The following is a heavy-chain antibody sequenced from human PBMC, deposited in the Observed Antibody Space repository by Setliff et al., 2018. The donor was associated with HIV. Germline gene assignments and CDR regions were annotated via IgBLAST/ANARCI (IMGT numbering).Heavy chain of an antibody. D-gene: IGHD2-8*01. CDR2: IYYSGRT. Sequence: ETLSLTCIVSRGSISSTSHYWGWVRQSPGRRLEWIGSIYYSGRTYYNPSLKSRVTMSVDTSTSQFSLDLTSVTAADTAVYFCAGEIAPAARLPNVGGPPPPGYYHYMDVWGKGTTVTVSS. CDR1: RGSISSTSHY. J-gene: IGHJ6*03. CDR3: AGEIAPAARLPNVGGPPPPGYYHYMDV. V-gene: IGHV4-39*07.